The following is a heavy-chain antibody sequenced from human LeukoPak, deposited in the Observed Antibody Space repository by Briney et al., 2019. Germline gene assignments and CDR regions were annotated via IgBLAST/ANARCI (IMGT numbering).Heavy chain of an antibody. CDR3: TRFMVRGVIIYMDV. Sequence: QSGGSLRLSCTASGFTFGDYAMSWVRQAPGKGLEWVGFIRSKAYGGTTEYAASVKGRFTMSRDDSKSIAYPQMNSLKTEDTAVYYCTRFMVRGVIIYMDVWGKGTTVTVSS. V-gene: IGHV3-49*04. D-gene: IGHD3-10*01. CDR2: IRSKAYGGTT. J-gene: IGHJ6*03. CDR1: GFTFGDYA.